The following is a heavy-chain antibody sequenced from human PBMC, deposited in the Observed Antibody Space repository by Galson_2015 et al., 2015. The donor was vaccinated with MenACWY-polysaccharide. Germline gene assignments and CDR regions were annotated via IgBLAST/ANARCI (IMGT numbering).Heavy chain of an antibody. CDR1: GFTFSSYA. CDR3: ARPTELGYCSGGSCYAFDY. D-gene: IGHD2-15*01. Sequence: SLRLSCAASGFTFSSYAMHWVRQAPGKGLEWVAVISYDGSNKYYADSVKGRFTISRDNSKNTLYLQMNSLRAEDTAVYYCARPTELGYCSGGSCYAFDYWGQGTLVTVSS. V-gene: IGHV3-30-3*01. J-gene: IGHJ4*02. CDR2: ISYDGSNK.